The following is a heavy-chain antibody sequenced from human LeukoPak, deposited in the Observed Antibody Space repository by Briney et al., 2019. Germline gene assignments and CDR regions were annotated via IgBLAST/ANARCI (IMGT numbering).Heavy chain of an antibody. CDR1: GGSFISYG. CDR3: AAGGAYEFRDDY. CDR2: IIPIYGRA. D-gene: IGHD3-3*01. J-gene: IGHJ4*02. Sequence: SVKVSCKASGGSFISYGISWVRQAPGQGLEWMGKIIPIYGRANYGQKFQGRVTITADELTTTSYMELSSLTAEDMAVYYCAAGGAYEFRDDYWGQGTLVTVSS. V-gene: IGHV1-69*13.